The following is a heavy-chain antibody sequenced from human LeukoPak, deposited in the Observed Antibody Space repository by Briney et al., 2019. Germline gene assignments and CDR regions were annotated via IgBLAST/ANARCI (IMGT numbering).Heavy chain of an antibody. V-gene: IGHV3-21*01. D-gene: IGHD3-10*01. CDR3: ARETGSSGRPYYHYYYYMDV. J-gene: IGHJ6*03. CDR2: ISSSSSYI. Sequence: GGSLRLSCAASGFTFSSYSMNWVRQAPGKGLEWVSSISSSSSYIYYADSVRGRFTISRDNAKNSLYLQMNSLRAEDTAVYYCARETGSSGRPYYHYYYYMDVWGKGTTVTISS. CDR1: GFTFSSYS.